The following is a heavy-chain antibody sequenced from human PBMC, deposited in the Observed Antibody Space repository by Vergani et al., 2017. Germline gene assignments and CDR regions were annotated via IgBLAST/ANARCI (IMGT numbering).Heavy chain of an antibody. CDR3: TRHGRSVWAGYFQH. CDR2: IYYTGTN. CDR1: GVSIGSNSYY. D-gene: IGHD5/OR15-5a*01. J-gene: IGHJ1*01. V-gene: IGHV4-39*01. Sequence: QLQLQESGPGLVKPSETLSLTCTVSGVSIGSNSYYWGWIRQPPGKGLEWIGTIYYTGTNYYNEAHKSRITISVDTSKNQFSLNLTSVTAAGTAVYYCTRHGRSVWAGYFQHWGQGTLVTASS.